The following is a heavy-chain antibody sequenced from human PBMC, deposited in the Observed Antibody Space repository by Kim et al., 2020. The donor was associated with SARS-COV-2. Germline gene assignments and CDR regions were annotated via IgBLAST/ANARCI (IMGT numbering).Heavy chain of an antibody. CDR1: GFTFSSYS. D-gene: IGHD6-13*01. CDR2: ISSSSSYI. J-gene: IGHJ4*02. Sequence: GGSLRLSCAASGFTFSSYSMNWVRQAPGKGLEWVSSISSSSSYIYYADSVKGRFTISRDNAKNSLYLQMNSLRAEDTAVYYCARSRYSSSWYASFGYWGQGTLVTVSS. V-gene: IGHV3-21*01. CDR3: ARSRYSSSWYASFGY.